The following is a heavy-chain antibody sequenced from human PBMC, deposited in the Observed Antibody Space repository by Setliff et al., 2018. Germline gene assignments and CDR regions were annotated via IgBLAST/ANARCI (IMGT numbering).Heavy chain of an antibody. CDR3: AGSTYYYGSGISKGKIEYFQH. V-gene: IGHV4-34*01. CDR2: INHSGST. D-gene: IGHD3-10*01. CDR1: GGSFSTYY. Sequence: SETLSLTCAVYGGSFSTYYWIWIRQPPGKGLEWIGEINHSGSTNYNPSLKSRVTISVDTSKNQFSLKLSSVTAADTAVYYCAGSTYYYGSGISKGKIEYFQHWGQGTLVTVSS. J-gene: IGHJ1*01.